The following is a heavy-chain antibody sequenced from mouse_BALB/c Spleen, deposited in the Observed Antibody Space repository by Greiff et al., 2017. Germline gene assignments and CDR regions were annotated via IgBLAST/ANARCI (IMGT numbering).Heavy chain of an antibody. CDR2: INPSNGGT. V-gene: IGHV1S81*02. D-gene: IGHD1-2*01. J-gene: IGHJ4*01. CDR1: GYTFTRYY. Sequence: QVQLQQPGAELVKPGASVKLSCKASGYTFTRYYMYWVKQRPGQGLEWIGGINPSNGGTNFNEKFKSKATLTVDKSSSTAYMQLSSLTSEDSAVYYCTRGGLLRLRGAMDYWGQGTSVTVSS. CDR3: TRGGLLRLRGAMDY.